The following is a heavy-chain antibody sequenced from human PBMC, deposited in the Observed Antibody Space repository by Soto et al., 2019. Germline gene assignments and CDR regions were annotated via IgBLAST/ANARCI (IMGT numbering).Heavy chain of an antibody. Sequence: SETLSLTCTVSGGSISSGGYYWSGIRQHPGKGLEWIGYIYYSGSTYYNPSLKSRVTISVDTSKNQFSLKLSSVTAADTAVYYCARDLQYSRLFYGMDVWGQGTTVTVSS. CDR3: ARDLQYSRLFYGMDV. D-gene: IGHD6-13*01. CDR2: IYYSGST. J-gene: IGHJ6*02. V-gene: IGHV4-31*03. CDR1: GGSISSGGYY.